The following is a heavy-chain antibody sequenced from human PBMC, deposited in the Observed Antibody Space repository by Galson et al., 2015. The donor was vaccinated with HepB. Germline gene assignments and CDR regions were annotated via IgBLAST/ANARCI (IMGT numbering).Heavy chain of an antibody. Sequence: LRLSCAASGFTFSSYSMNWVRQAPGKGLEWVSSISSSSSYIYYADSVKGRFTISRDNAKNSLYLQMNSLRAEDTAVYYCASLLDRLERRWDRGTYYYYGMDVWGQGTTVTVSS. CDR1: GFTFSSYS. J-gene: IGHJ6*02. D-gene: IGHD1-1*01. V-gene: IGHV3-21*01. CDR2: ISSSSSYI. CDR3: ASLLDRLERRWDRGTYYYYGMDV.